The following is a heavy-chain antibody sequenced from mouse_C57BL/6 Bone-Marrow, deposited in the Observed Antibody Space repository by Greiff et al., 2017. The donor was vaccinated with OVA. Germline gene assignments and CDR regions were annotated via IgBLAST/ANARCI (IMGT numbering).Heavy chain of an antibody. J-gene: IGHJ4*01. CDR2: INPGSGGT. CDR1: GYAFTNYL. V-gene: IGHV1-54*01. D-gene: IGHD4-1*01. Sequence: QVQLQQSGAELVRPGTSVKVSCKASGYAFTNYLIEWVKQRPGQGLEWIGVINPGSGGTNYNEKFKGKATLTADKSSSTAYMHLSSLTSEDSAVYFCARSGTGNVLMDYWGQGTSVTVSS. CDR3: ARSGTGNVLMDY.